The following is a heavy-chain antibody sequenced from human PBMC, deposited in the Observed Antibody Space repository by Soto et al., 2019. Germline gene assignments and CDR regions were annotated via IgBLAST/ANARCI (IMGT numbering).Heavy chain of an antibody. CDR1: GFTFTSSA. D-gene: IGHD6-13*01. J-gene: IGHJ6*02. Sequence: GASVKVSCKASGFTFTSSAMQWVRQARGQRLEWIGWIVVGSGNTNYAQKFQERVTITRDMSTSTAYMELSSLRSEDTAVYYCAALSELAAAVPDYYYGMDVWGQGTTVTVSS. CDR3: AALSELAAAVPDYYYGMDV. CDR2: IVVGSGNT. V-gene: IGHV1-58*02.